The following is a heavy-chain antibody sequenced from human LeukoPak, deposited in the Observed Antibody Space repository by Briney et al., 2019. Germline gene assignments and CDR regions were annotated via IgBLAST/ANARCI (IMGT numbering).Heavy chain of an antibody. D-gene: IGHD4-17*01. CDR1: AFTFSSYA. Sequence: GGSLRLSCAASAFTFSSYAMSLVRQAPGKGLEWVSAISGSGGSTYYADSVKGRFTISRDNSKNTLYLQMNSLRAEDTAVYYCAKGLDYGAFNYYYYYGMDVWGQGTTVTVSS. CDR3: AKGLDYGAFNYYYYYGMDV. V-gene: IGHV3-23*01. CDR2: ISGSGGST. J-gene: IGHJ6*02.